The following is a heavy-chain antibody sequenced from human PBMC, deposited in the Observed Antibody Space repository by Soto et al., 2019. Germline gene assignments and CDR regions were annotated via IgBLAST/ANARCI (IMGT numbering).Heavy chain of an antibody. CDR3: AATDFPSPGGGP. CDR2: INPDNGNT. V-gene: IGHV1-3*01. D-gene: IGHD3-3*01. J-gene: IGHJ5*02. Sequence: ASVKVSCKASGYTFTRYTMNWVRQAPGQRLEWMGWINPDNGNTKSSQKFQDRATITGDMSTNIAYMYLGSLTSEDTAIYYCAATDFPSPGGGPWGQGTLVTVSS. CDR1: GYTFTRYT.